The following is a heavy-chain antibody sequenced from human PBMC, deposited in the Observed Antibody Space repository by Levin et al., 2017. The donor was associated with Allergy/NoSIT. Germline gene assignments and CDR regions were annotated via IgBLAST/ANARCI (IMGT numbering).Heavy chain of an antibody. D-gene: IGHD1-26*01. CDR2: ISGSGDST. J-gene: IGHJ4*02. V-gene: IGHV3-23*01. CDR1: GFTFSSYA. CDR3: AKEGMSGSYCSARYFDY. Sequence: SCAASGFTFSSYAMSWVRQAPGKGLEWVSTISGSGDSTNYAASVQGRFTISRDNSKNTLYLQMNSLRAEDTAVFYCAKEGMSGSYCSARYFDYWGQGTLVTVSS.